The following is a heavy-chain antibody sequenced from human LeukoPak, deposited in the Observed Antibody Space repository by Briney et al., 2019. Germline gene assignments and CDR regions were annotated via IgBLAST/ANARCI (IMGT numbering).Heavy chain of an antibody. Sequence: GGSLRLSCAASGFTFNNYAMHWVRQAPGKGLEWVAIISDDGNNKYYADSVKGRFTISRDNSKNTLYLQLNSLRPEDTAVYYCAKVRVVFNWNYAYYFDYWGQGTLVTVSS. J-gene: IGHJ4*02. V-gene: IGHV3-30*18. D-gene: IGHD1-7*01. CDR2: ISDDGNNK. CDR3: AKVRVVFNWNYAYYFDY. CDR1: GFTFNNYA.